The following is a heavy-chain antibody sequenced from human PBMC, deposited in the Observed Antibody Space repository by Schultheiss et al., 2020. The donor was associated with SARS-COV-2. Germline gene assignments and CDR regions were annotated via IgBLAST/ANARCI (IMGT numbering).Heavy chain of an antibody. Sequence: GGSLRLSCAASGFTVSSNYMSWVRQAPGKGLEWVSVIYSGGSTYYADSVKGRFTISRDNSKNTLYLQMNSLRAEDTAVYYCAREGPWYYDSSGYYGHDAFDIWGQGTMVTVSS. D-gene: IGHD3-22*01. CDR1: GFTVSSNY. CDR3: AREGPWYYDSSGYYGHDAFDI. J-gene: IGHJ3*02. V-gene: IGHV3-66*01. CDR2: IYSGGST.